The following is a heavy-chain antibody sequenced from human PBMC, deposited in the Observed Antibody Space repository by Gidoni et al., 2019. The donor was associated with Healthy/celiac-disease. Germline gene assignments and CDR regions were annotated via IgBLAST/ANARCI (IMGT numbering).Heavy chain of an antibody. Sequence: ELQLVESGGGLVKPGGSLRLSCAASGFTFSSYSMNWVRQAPGKGLEWVSSISSSSSYIYYADSVKGRFTISRDNAKNSLYLQMNSLRAEDTAVYYCARDPTLLSAFDIWGQGTMVTVSS. D-gene: IGHD2-15*01. CDR1: GFTFSSYS. CDR3: ARDPTLLSAFDI. J-gene: IGHJ3*02. CDR2: ISSSSSYI. V-gene: IGHV3-21*01.